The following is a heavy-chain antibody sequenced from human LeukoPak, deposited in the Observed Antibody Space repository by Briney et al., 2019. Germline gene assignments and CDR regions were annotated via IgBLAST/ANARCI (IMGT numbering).Heavy chain of an antibody. J-gene: IGHJ5*02. CDR1: GYTFTSYD. CDR2: MNPNSGNT. D-gene: IGHD1-26*01. V-gene: IGHV1-8*01. Sequence: ASVKVSCKASGYTFTSYDINWVRQAPGQGLEWMGWMNPNSGNTDYAQKFQGRVTMTRNTSISTAYMELSSLRSEDTAVYYCARVRGARRNLFDPWGQGTLVTVSS. CDR3: ARVRGARRNLFDP.